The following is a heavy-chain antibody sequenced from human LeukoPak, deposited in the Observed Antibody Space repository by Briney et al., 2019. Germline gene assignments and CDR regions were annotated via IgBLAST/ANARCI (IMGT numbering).Heavy chain of an antibody. CDR3: AKVSGGGLYYDGMDV. Sequence: GASVKVSCKASGYTFTSYAMHWVRQAPGQGLEWMGIINPSGGSTSYAQKFQGRVTMTRDTSTSTVYMELSSLRSEDTAVYYCAKVSGGGLYYDGMDVWGQGTTVTVSS. CDR1: GYTFTSYA. CDR2: INPSGGST. J-gene: IGHJ6*02. V-gene: IGHV1-46*01. D-gene: IGHD1-14*01.